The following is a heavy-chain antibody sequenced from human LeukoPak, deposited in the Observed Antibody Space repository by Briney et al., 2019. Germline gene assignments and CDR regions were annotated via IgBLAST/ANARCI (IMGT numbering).Heavy chain of an antibody. CDR3: ARDGLWFGESYYFDY. J-gene: IGHJ4*02. CDR2: ISYDGSNK. V-gene: IGHV3-30*04. Sequence: PGGSLRLSCAASGFTFSSYAMHWVRQAPGKGLEWVAVISYDGSNKYYADSVKGRFTISRDSSKNTLYLQMNSLRAEDTAVYYCARDGLWFGESYYFDYWGQGTLVTVSS. CDR1: GFTFSSYA. D-gene: IGHD3-10*01.